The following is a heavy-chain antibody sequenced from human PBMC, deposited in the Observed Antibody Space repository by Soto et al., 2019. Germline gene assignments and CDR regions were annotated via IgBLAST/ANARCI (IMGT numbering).Heavy chain of an antibody. Sequence: SETLSLTCAVYGGSFSGYYWSWIRQPPGKGLEWIGEINHSGSTNYNPSLKSRVTISVDTSKNQFSLKLSSVTAADTAVYYCAATDGVVINSLDYWGQGTLVTVSS. CDR2: INHSGST. D-gene: IGHD3-3*01. CDR1: GGSFSGYY. V-gene: IGHV4-34*01. J-gene: IGHJ4*02. CDR3: AATDGVVINSLDY.